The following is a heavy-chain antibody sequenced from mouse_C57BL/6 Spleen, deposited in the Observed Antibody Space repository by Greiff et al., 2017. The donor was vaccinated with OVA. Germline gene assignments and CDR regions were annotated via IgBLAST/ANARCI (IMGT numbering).Heavy chain of an antibody. J-gene: IGHJ3*01. CDR3: ARGVYDYDAWFAY. Sequence: EVQGVESGGGLVKPGGSLKLSCAASGFTFSDYGMHWVRQATEKGLEWVAYISSGSSTIYYADTVKGRFTISRDNAKNTLFLQMTSLRSEDTAMYYCARGVYDYDAWFAYWGQGTLVTVSA. D-gene: IGHD2-4*01. CDR1: GFTFSDYG. V-gene: IGHV5-17*01. CDR2: ISSGSSTI.